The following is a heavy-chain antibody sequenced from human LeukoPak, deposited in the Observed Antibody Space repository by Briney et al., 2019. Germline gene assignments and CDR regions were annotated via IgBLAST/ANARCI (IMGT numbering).Heavy chain of an antibody. Sequence: SETLSLTCTVSGGSISSYYWSWIRQPPGKGLEWIGYIYYSGSTNYNPSLKSRVTISVDTSKSQFSLKLSSVTAADTAVYYCARLREINWFDPWGQGTLVTVSS. CDR2: IYYSGST. D-gene: IGHD5-24*01. CDR3: ARLREINWFDP. CDR1: GGSISSYY. J-gene: IGHJ5*02. V-gene: IGHV4-59*01.